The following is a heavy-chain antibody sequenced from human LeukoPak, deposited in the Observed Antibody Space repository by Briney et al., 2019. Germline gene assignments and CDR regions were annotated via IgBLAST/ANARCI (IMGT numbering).Heavy chain of an antibody. V-gene: IGHV1-2*02. J-gene: IGHJ4*02. Sequence: ASVKVSCKASGYTFTDYYMHWVRQAPGQGLEWMGWISPNSGGTNYAQKFQGRVTMTRDTSISTAYMEMTSLRSDDTAVYYCATARDRNSVYSSLDYWGQGTLVTVSS. CDR2: ISPNSGGT. CDR3: ATARDRNSVYSSLDY. CDR1: GYTFTDYY. D-gene: IGHD5/OR15-5a*01.